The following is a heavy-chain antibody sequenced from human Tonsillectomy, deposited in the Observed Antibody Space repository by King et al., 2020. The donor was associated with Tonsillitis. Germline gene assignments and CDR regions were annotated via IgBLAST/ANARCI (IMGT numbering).Heavy chain of an antibody. CDR3: AKDDYYDSSGYDN. Sequence: VQLVESGGGVVQPGGSLRLSCAASGFTFSSYGMHWVRQSPGKGLEWVAFIRFDGSNKYYADSVKGRFTISRDNSKNTLYLQMNSLRAEDTAVYYCAKDDYYDSSGYDNWGQGTLVTVSS. CDR1: GFTFSSYG. V-gene: IGHV3-30*02. CDR2: IRFDGSNK. D-gene: IGHD3-22*01. J-gene: IGHJ4*02.